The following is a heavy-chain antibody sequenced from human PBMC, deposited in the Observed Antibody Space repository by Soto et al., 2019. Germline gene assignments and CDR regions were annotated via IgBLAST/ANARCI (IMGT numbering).Heavy chain of an antibody. CDR3: AKDVLRFLEWLAFYGMDV. CDR2: ISYDGSNK. V-gene: IGHV3-30*18. J-gene: IGHJ6*02. CDR1: GFTFSSYG. Sequence: SGGSLRLSCAASGFTFSSYGMHWVRQAPGKGLEWVAVISYDGSNKYYADSVKGRFTISRDNSKNTLYLQMNSLRAEDTAVYYCAKDVLRFLEWLAFYGMDVWGQGTTVTVSS. D-gene: IGHD3-3*01.